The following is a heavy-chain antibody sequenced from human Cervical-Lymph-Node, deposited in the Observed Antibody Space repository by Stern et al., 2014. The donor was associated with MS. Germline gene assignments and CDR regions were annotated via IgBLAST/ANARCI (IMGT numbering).Heavy chain of an antibody. CDR1: GYNFTNYW. J-gene: IGHJ4*02. D-gene: IGHD2/OR15-2a*01. CDR2: VYPGDSDT. CDR3: ARQRRRGIYPFDY. V-gene: IGHV5-51*01. Sequence: EVQLVESGAEVKKPGDSLKISCKGSGYNFTNYWIAWVRQMPGKGLEWMGIVYPGDSDTRYSPSFQGHVPISADKAITTAYLQWGSLMASDTAIYYCARQRRRGIYPFDYWGQGTLVTVSS.